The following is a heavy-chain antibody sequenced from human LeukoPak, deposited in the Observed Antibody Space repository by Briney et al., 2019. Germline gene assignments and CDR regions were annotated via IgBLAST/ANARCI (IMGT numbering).Heavy chain of an antibody. V-gene: IGHV1-69*04. CDR1: GGTFSSYA. D-gene: IGHD5-18*01. CDR2: IIPILGIA. J-gene: IGHJ4*02. Sequence: SVKVSCKASGGTFSSYAISWVRQAPGQGLEWMGRIIPILGIANYAQKFQGRVTITADKSTGTAYMELSSLRSEDTAVYYCASVRGYSYGYGYWGQGTLVTVSS. CDR3: ASVRGYSYGYGY.